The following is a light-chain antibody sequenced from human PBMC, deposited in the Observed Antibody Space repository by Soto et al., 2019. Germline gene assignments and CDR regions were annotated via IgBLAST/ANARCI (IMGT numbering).Light chain of an antibody. V-gene: IGLV2-8*01. Sequence: QSVLTQPPSASGSPGQSVTMSCTGSSSDVGGYNHVSWYQQHPGKAPKVVIYEVTKRPSGVPDRFSGSKSGNTASLTVSGLQAEDEADYYCSSYATGNNYVFGSGTKGTVL. CDR2: EVT. J-gene: IGLJ1*01. CDR1: SSDVGGYNH. CDR3: SSYATGNNYV.